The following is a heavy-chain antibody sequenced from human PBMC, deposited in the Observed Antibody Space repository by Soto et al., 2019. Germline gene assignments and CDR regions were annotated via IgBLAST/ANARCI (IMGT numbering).Heavy chain of an antibody. D-gene: IGHD6-13*01. V-gene: IGHV3-30-3*01. CDR2: ISHDGSEK. J-gene: IGHJ6*02. CDR1: RFTFSSYA. Sequence: QVQLLESGGGVVPPGKSLRLSCAASRFTFSSYAMDWVRQAPGKGLEWVAVISHDGSEKYYGDSVKGRFTISRDNPKNTVYLQMNSLRPEDTAVYYCARAAAYFYHYYYAMDVWGQGTAVTVSS. CDR3: ARAAAYFYHYYYAMDV.